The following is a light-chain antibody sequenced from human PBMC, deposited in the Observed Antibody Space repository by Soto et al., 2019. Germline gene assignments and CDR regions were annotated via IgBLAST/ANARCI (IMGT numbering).Light chain of an antibody. V-gene: IGKV1-5*03. CDR3: QQYNTYRA. CDR1: ESIESW. CDR2: KAS. J-gene: IGKJ1*01. Sequence: TQITPSHSTLSASVAYRVTIPCRASESIESWLAWHQKTPGRAPKILISKASSSESGAPSRCSGSGFGTEFTLTISSLQPDYVATYHWQQYNTYRAFGQGTQVDIK.